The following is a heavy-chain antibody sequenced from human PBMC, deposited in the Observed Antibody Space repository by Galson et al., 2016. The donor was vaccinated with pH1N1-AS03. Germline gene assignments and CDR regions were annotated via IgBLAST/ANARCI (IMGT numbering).Heavy chain of an antibody. Sequence: SLRLSCAASGFIFSGNSMSWVRQAPGKGLEWVAAISPTGETTPYADSVKGRFIISRDNSKNTLFLEMDSLRAEDPAVYYCAKCDVSCQHSTLDDWGQGTLVTLSS. CDR3: AKCDVSCQHSTLDD. CDR2: ISPTGETT. CDR1: GFIFSGNS. D-gene: IGHD2-2*01. J-gene: IGHJ4*02. V-gene: IGHV3-23*01.